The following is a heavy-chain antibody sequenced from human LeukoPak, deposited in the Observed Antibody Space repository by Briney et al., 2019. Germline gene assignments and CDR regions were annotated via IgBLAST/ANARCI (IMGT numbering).Heavy chain of an antibody. CDR2: INPNSGGT. J-gene: IGHJ5*02. CDR1: GYTFTGYY. D-gene: IGHD3-10*01. Sequence: VASVKVSCKASGYTFTGYYMHWVRQAPGQGLEWMGWINPNSGGTNYAQKFQGRVTMTRNTSISTAYMELSSLRSEDTAVYYCARGGLLWFGELLSHTNWFDPWGQGTLVTVSS. CDR3: ARGGLLWFGELLSHTNWFDP. V-gene: IGHV1-2*02.